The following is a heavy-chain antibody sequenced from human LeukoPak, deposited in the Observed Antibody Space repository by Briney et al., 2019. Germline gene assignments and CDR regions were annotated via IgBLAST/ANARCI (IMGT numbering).Heavy chain of an antibody. V-gene: IGHV3-30*02. CDR3: AKERALN. CDR1: GFTFSSYG. CDR2: IRYDGSNK. Sequence: GGSLRLSCAASGFTFSSYGMHWVRQAPGKGLEWVAFIRYDGSNKYYADSVKGRFTISSASSKNTLYLQMNSLRAEDTAVYYCAKERALNWGQGTLVTVSS. J-gene: IGHJ4*02.